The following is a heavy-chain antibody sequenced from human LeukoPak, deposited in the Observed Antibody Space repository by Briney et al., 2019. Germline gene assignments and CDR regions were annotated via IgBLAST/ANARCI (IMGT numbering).Heavy chain of an antibody. D-gene: IGHD3-3*01. CDR1: GFTFDDYG. Sequence: GGSLRLSCAASGFTFDDYGMSWVRHAPGKGLEWVSGINWNGGSTVYADSVKGRFTISRDNAKNSVYLQMNSLRGEETALYDCARGGITIFGVVIHSDYWGQGTLVTVSS. V-gene: IGHV3-20*01. CDR2: INWNGGST. CDR3: ARGGITIFGVVIHSDY. J-gene: IGHJ4*02.